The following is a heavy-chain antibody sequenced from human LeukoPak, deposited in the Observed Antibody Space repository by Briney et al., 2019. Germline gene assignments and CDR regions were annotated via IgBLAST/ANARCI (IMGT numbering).Heavy chain of an antibody. J-gene: IGHJ4*02. CDR1: GDSISSSSYY. D-gene: IGHD3-22*01. CDR2: IYYSGST. Sequence: PSETLSLTCTVSGDSISSSSYYWGWIRQPPGKGLEGIGSIYYSGSTYYNPSLKSRVTISVDTSKKQFSLKVNSVTAADTAVYYCARARGKNNSGYYVSGYFDYWGPGTLVIVSS. CDR3: ARARGKNNSGYYVSGYFDY. V-gene: IGHV4-39*01.